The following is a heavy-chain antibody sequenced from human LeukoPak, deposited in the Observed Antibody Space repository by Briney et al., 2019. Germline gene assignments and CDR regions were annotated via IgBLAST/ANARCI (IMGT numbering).Heavy chain of an antibody. CDR1: GRSISSYY. V-gene: IGHV4-59*01. Sequence: SETLSLTCTVSGRSISSYYLSWIRQPPGKGLEWIGYIYYSGSTNYNPSLKSRGTISVDTSKNQFSLKLSSVTAADTDVYYCARDERVGGYSYGYEEGWFDTWGQGTLVTVSS. J-gene: IGHJ5*02. CDR2: IYYSGST. CDR3: ARDERVGGYSYGYEEGWFDT. D-gene: IGHD5-18*01.